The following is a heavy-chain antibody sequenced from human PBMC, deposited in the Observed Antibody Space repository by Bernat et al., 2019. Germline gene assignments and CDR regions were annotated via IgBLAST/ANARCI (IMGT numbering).Heavy chain of an antibody. J-gene: IGHJ6*02. CDR2: ILYDGRNK. D-gene: IGHD5-18*01. CDR3: ANLDTAVGGMDV. Sequence: QVQLVESGGGVVQPGRSLRLSCAASGFTFSTYVMHWVRQAPGKGLEWVAAILYDGRNKYYAESVKGRFTISRDNSKNTLYLQMNSLRVEDTAVYYCANLDTAVGGMDVWGQGTTVTVSS. V-gene: IGHV3-30*18. CDR1: GFTFSTYV.